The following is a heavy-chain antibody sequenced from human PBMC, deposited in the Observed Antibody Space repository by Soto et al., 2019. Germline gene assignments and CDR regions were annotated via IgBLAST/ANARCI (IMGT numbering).Heavy chain of an antibody. CDR2: ISAYNGNT. CDR1: GYTFTSYG. D-gene: IGHD4-4*01. Sequence: QVQLVQSGAEVKKPGASVKVSCKASGYTFTSYGISWVRQAPGQGLEWMGWISAYNGNTNYAQKLQGRVTMTTDTXTXTXYMELRSLRSDDTAVYYCAREVGYSNYGNYYYGMDVWGQGTTVTVSS. CDR3: AREVGYSNYGNYYYGMDV. J-gene: IGHJ6*02. V-gene: IGHV1-18*01.